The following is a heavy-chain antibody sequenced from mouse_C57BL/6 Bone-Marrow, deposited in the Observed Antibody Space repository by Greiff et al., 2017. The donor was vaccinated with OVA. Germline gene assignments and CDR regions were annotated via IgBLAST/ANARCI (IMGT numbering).Heavy chain of an antibody. CDR2: IYPRSGNT. D-gene: IGHD5-1*01. CDR1: GYTFTSYG. V-gene: IGHV1-81*01. CDR3: ANHLHHIDY. Sequence: QVQLQQSGAELARPGASVKLSCKASGYTFTSYGISWVKQRTGQGLEWIGEIYPRSGNTYYNEKFKGKATLTPDKSPSTAYMELHSLTSEDCAVYFCANHLHHIDYWGQGTTLTVSS. J-gene: IGHJ2*01.